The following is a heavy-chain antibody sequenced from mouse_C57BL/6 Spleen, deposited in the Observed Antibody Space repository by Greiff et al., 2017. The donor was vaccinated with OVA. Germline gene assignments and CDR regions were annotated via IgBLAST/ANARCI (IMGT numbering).Heavy chain of an antibody. CDR3: ARGGQLRYAMDY. J-gene: IGHJ4*01. CDR2: ISDGGSYT. D-gene: IGHD3-2*02. V-gene: IGHV5-4*03. Sequence: EVMLVESGGGLVKPGGSLKLSCAASGFTFSSYAMSWVRQTPEKRLEWVATISDGGSYTYYPDNVKGRFTISRDNAKNNLYLQMSHLKSEDTAMYYCARGGQLRYAMDYWGQGTSVTVSS. CDR1: GFTFSSYA.